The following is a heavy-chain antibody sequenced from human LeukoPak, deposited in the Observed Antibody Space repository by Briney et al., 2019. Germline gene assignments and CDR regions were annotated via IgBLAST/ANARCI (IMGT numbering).Heavy chain of an antibody. CDR3: ARGPQVAARHFDY. D-gene: IGHD6-6*01. J-gene: IGHJ4*02. V-gene: IGHV4-34*01. CDR2: INHSGST. Sequence: SETPSLTCAVYGGSFSGYYWSWIRQPPGKGLEWIGEINHSGSTNYNPSLKSRVTISVDTSKNQFSLKLSSVTAADTAVYYCARGPQVAARHFDYWGQGTLVTVSS. CDR1: GGSFSGYY.